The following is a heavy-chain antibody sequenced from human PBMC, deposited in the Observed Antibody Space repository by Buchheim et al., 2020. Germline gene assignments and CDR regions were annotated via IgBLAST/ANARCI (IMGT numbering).Heavy chain of an antibody. D-gene: IGHD4-17*01. CDR1: GFTFSNFA. CDR3: LKGGHDDYGAS. J-gene: IGHJ4*02. V-gene: IGHV3-23*01. Sequence: EVHLLESGGALVPRGSLRLSCAASGFTFSNFAMNWVRQVPGKGLEWVSALNDGGSYTIYADSVKGRFTVSRDNSKNTVYLQMNSLRADDTAVYYCLKGGHDDYGASWGRGT. CDR2: LNDGGSYT.